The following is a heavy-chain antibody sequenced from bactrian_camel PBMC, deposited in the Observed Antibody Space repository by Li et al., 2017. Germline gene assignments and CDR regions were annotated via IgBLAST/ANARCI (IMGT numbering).Heavy chain of an antibody. D-gene: IGHD6*01. CDR2: IRSDGRT. V-gene: IGHV3S53*01. CDR3: AAGEDTVLAGSTRRVITT. J-gene: IGHJ4*01. CDR1: GYPVTSNC. Sequence: QVQLVESGGGSAQAGGSLRLSCAASGYPVTSNCMGWFRQAPGKEREAVATIRSDGRTSYADSVKGRFTISKDNAKNSLYLQMSSLRPEDTAMYYCAAGEDTVLAGSTRRVITTGARGPRSPSP.